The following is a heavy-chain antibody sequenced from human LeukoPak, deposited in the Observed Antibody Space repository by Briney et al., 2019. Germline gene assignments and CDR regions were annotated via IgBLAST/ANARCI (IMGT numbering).Heavy chain of an antibody. J-gene: IGHJ5*02. Sequence: PSETLSLTCAVSGDSISSGGYSWSWIRQTPGKGLEWIAYIHDSGSTYNNPSLKSRLSISIDTSKDQFSLKLNSVTAADTAVYYCARVVAAAGNNWFDPWGQGTLVTVSS. D-gene: IGHD6-13*01. CDR1: GDSISSGGYS. V-gene: IGHV4-30-4*07. CDR2: IHDSGST. CDR3: ARVVAAAGNNWFDP.